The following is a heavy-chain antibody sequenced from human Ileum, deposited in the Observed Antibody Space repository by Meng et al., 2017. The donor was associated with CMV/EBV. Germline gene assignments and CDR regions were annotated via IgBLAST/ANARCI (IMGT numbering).Heavy chain of an antibody. Sequence: NYAMSWVRQAPGKGLEWVSTIIADGDGTYFADSVRGHFTISRDNSKNTLYLQMNGLRAEDTALYYCVKVGFCFPGTCLEGYNTFFDSWGQGTLVTVSS. J-gene: IGHJ5*01. V-gene: IGHV3-23*01. D-gene: IGHD5-12*01. CDR1: NYA. CDR2: IIADGDGT. CDR3: VKVGFCFPGTCLEGYNTFFDS.